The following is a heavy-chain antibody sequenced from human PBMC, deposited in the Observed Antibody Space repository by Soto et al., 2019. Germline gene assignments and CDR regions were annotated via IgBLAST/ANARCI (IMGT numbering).Heavy chain of an antibody. Sequence: ASVKVSCKASGYTFTSFAIHWVRQAPGQRPEWMGWINPDNGHTRYSQKFQGRVTITRDTSASAAYMELSSLRSDDTAVYYCAKDPHYYDTTGYCLDNWGQGTLVTVSS. V-gene: IGHV1-3*01. CDR1: GYTFTSFA. D-gene: IGHD3-22*01. CDR3: AKDPHYYDTTGYCLDN. J-gene: IGHJ4*01. CDR2: INPDNGHT.